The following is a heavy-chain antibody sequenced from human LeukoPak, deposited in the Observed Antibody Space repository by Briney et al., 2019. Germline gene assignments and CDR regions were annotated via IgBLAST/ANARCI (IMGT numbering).Heavy chain of an antibody. CDR2: INHSGST. D-gene: IGHD3-10*01. Sequence: SETLSLTCTVSGYSISTGYYWSWIRQPPGKGLEWIGDINHSGSTNYNPSLKSRITVSVDTSKNQFSLKLSSVTAADTAVYYCARRRLWFGELPIDYWGQGTLVTVSS. V-gene: IGHV4-38-2*02. CDR1: GYSISTGYY. CDR3: ARRRLWFGELPIDY. J-gene: IGHJ4*02.